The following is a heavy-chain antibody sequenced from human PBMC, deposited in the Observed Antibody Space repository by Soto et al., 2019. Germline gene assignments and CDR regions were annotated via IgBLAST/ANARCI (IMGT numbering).Heavy chain of an antibody. V-gene: IGHV4-59*01. J-gene: IGHJ4*02. CDR2: IYYSGST. Sequence: PSETLSLTCTVSGGSISSYYWSWIRQPPGKGLEWIGYIYYSGSTNYNPSLKSRVTISVDTSKNQFSLKLSSVTAADTAVYYCARESPLGYDSSGYYATFDYWGQGTLVTVS. CDR3: ARESPLGYDSSGYYATFDY. CDR1: GGSISSYY. D-gene: IGHD3-22*01.